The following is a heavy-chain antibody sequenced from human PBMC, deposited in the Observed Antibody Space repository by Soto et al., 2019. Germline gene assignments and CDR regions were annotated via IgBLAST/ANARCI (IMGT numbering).Heavy chain of an antibody. CDR1: GFPFSSYA. V-gene: IGHV3-23*01. Sequence: GWSLRLSCAASGFPFSSYAMSWVRQAPGKGLEWVSAISGSGGSTYYADSVKGRFTISRDNSKNTLYLQMNSLRAEDTAVYYCAKDGRADTAMAHGFWGQGTLVTVSS. CDR2: ISGSGGST. CDR3: AKDGRADTAMAHGF. J-gene: IGHJ4*02. D-gene: IGHD5-18*01.